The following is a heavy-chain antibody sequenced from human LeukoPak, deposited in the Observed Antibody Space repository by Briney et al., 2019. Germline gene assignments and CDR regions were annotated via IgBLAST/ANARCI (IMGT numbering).Heavy chain of an antibody. V-gene: IGHV3-30-3*01. J-gene: IGHJ4*02. D-gene: IGHD6-19*01. CDR3: AREGPASGYSSGWVDY. CDR2: ISYDGSNK. CDR1: GFTFSSYA. Sequence: GGSLRLSCAASGFTFSSYAMHWVRQAPGKGLEWVAVISYDGSNKYYADSVKGRFTISRDNSKDTLYLQMNSLRAEDTAVYYCAREGPASGYSSGWVDYWGQGTLVTVSS.